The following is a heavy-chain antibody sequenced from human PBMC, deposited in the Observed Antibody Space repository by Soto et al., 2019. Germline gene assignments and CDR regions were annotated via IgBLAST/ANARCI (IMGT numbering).Heavy chain of an antibody. Sequence: QVQLVESGGCVVQPGRSLRLSCAASGFTFSSYAMHWVRQAPGKGLEWVAVISYDGSNKYYADSVKGRFTISRDNSKNTLYLQMNSLRAEDTAVYYCARGPSSLTRFAYWGQGTLVTVSS. CDR1: GFTFSSYA. CDR3: ARGPSSLTRFAY. CDR2: ISYDGSNK. J-gene: IGHJ4*02. D-gene: IGHD2-2*01. V-gene: IGHV3-30-3*01.